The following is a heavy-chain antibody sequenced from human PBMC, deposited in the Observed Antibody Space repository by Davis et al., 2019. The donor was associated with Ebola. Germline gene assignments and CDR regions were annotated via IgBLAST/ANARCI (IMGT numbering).Heavy chain of an antibody. D-gene: IGHD6-19*01. CDR3: ARGVQQWLIFDY. J-gene: IGHJ4*02. Sequence: ASVKVSCKASGYTFTSYGISWVRQAPGQGLEWMGWINAGNGNTKYSQKFQGRVTITRDTSASTAYMELSSLRSEDTAVYYCARGVQQWLIFDYWGQGTLVTVSS. CDR2: INAGNGNT. CDR1: GYTFTSYG. V-gene: IGHV1-18*04.